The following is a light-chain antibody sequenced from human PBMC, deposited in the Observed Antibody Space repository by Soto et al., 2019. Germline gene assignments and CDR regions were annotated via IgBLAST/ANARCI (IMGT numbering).Light chain of an antibody. CDR3: QQYGSSPPIT. CDR1: QSVSSTY. J-gene: IGKJ5*01. V-gene: IGKV3-20*01. CDR2: GAS. Sequence: IVLTQSPGTLSLSPGERATLSCRASQSVSSTYIAWYQQNPGQAPRLLIYGASSRATGIPDRFSGSGSGTDFTLTISRLEPEDFAVYYCQQYGSSPPITFGQGTRLEIK.